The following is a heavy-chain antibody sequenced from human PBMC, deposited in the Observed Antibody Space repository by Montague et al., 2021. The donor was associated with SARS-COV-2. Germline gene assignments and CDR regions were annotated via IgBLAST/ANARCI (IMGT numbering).Heavy chain of an antibody. V-gene: IGHV4-39*02. D-gene: IGHD3-22*01. CDR3: ARLKRYFDSSGSPSAFDF. CDR1: GGSITNNIYY. CDR2: IYYTGNT. Sequence: SETLSLTCTVSGGSITNNIYYWAWIRQPPGKGLEWIGSIYYTGNTYSNPSLKSRVTISVVTSKNHFTLKLISVTAAEAAVYYCARLKRYFDSSGSPSAFDFWGQGTKVTVSS. J-gene: IGHJ3*01.